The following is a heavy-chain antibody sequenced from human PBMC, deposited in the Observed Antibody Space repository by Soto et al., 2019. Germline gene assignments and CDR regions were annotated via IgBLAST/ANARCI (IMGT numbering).Heavy chain of an antibody. CDR3: ARVGLTMVRGGAPGGMDV. V-gene: IGHV4-30-4*01. D-gene: IGHD3-10*01. J-gene: IGHJ6*02. CDR1: GGSISSGDYY. Sequence: QVQLQESGPGLVKPSQTLSLTCTVSGGSISSGDYYWSWIRQPPGKGLDWIGYIYYSGSTYYNPSLKCRVTISVDTSKNQFSLKLSSVTAADTAVYYSARVGLTMVRGGAPGGMDVWGQGTTVIVSS. CDR2: IYYSGST.